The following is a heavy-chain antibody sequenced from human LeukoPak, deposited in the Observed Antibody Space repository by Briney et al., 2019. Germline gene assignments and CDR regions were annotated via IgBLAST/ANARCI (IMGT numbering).Heavy chain of an antibody. D-gene: IGHD3-10*01. Sequence: GGALRLSCAAPGFTLDDYGMSWGRQTPGEGLEWVSGINWNGGSTGYADSVKGRFTISRDNAKNSLYLQMNSLRAEDTALYYCARGGWFGELLFDYWGQGTLVTVSS. V-gene: IGHV3-20*04. CDR2: INWNGGST. CDR3: ARGGWFGELLFDY. J-gene: IGHJ4*02. CDR1: GFTLDDYG.